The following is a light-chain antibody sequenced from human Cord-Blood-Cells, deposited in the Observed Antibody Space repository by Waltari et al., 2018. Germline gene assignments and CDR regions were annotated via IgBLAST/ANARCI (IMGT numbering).Light chain of an antibody. Sequence: QSALTQPRSVSGSPGQSVTISCTGTSSDVGGYNYVSWYQQHPGKAPKLMIYDVSKRPSGGPERFSGSKSGNSAALTISGLQAEDEAGYCCCSYAGSYTGWVFGGGTKLTVL. CDR2: DVS. J-gene: IGLJ3*02. CDR1: SSDVGGYNY. V-gene: IGLV2-11*01. CDR3: CSYAGSYTGWV.